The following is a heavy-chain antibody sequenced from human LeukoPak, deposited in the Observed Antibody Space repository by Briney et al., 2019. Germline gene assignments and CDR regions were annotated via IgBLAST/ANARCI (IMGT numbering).Heavy chain of an antibody. CDR2: INHSGST. D-gene: IGHD5-12*01. Sequence: KTSETLSLTCAVYGGSFSGYYWSWIRQPPGKGLEWIGEINHSGSTNYNPSLKSRVTISVDTSKNQFSLKLSSVTAADTAVYYYARATYSGYEYFDYWGQGTLVTVSS. J-gene: IGHJ4*02. CDR3: ARATYSGYEYFDY. CDR1: GGSFSGYY. V-gene: IGHV4-34*01.